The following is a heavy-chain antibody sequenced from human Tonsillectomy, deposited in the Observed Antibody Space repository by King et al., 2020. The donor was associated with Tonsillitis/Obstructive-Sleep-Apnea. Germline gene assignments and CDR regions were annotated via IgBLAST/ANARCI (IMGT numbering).Heavy chain of an antibody. V-gene: IGHV1-18*01. CDR1: GYSFTNYG. CDR2: ISGYNGNT. D-gene: IGHD5-18*01. CDR3: ARGGYSNYVDY. Sequence: VQLVESGAEVKKPGASVKVSCTASGYSFTNYGISWVRQAPGQGLEWMGWISGYNGNTNYAQNLQGRVTMTADTSTSTAYMELRSLRSDDTAVYYCARGGYSNYVDYWGQGTLVTVSS. J-gene: IGHJ4*02.